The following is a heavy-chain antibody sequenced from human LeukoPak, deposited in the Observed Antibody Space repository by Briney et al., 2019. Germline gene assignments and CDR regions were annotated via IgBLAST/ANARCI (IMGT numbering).Heavy chain of an antibody. V-gene: IGHV4-39*01. CDR2: VYFSGST. D-gene: IGHD3-3*01. J-gene: IGHJ4*02. Sequence: PSETLSLTCTVSGGSISTSSYYWGWIRQPPGKGLEWIGSVYFSGSTYYNPSLESRITISVDTSKNQFSLNLSSVTAADTAVYYCARRWRGGGDRYFDSWGQGTLVTVSS. CDR3: ARRWRGGGDRYFDS. CDR1: GGSISTSSYY.